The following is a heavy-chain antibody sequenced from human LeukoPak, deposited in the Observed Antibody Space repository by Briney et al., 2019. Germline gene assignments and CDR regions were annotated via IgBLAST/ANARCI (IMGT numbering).Heavy chain of an antibody. J-gene: IGHJ3*02. CDR3: AREVRGFLEWWRSDAFDI. CDR2: INTNTGNP. V-gene: IGHV7-4-1*02. Sequence: ASVKVSCKASGYTFTSYAMNWVRQAPGQGLEWMGWINTNTGNPMYAQGFTGRFVFSLDTSVSTAYLQISSLKAEDTAVYYCAREVRGFLEWWRSDAFDIWGQGTMVTVSS. D-gene: IGHD3-3*01. CDR1: GYTFTSYA.